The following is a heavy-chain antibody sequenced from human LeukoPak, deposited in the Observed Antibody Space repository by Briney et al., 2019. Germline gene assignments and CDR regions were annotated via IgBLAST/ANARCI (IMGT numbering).Heavy chain of an antibody. CDR3: ARDRYYYDSSGSYYFDF. CDR1: GYTFISCA. Sequence: SVKVSCKASGYTFISCAISWVRQAPGQGLEWMGGIIPIFGTAIYAQRFQGRVTITTDESTSTAYMELSSLRSEDTAVYYCARDRYYYDSSGSYYFDFWGQGTLVTVSS. J-gene: IGHJ4*02. D-gene: IGHD3-22*01. V-gene: IGHV1-69*05. CDR2: IIPIFGTA.